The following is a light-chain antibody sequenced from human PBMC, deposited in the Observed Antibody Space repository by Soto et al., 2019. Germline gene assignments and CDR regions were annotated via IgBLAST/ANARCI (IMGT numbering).Light chain of an antibody. CDR1: QSVSSN. CDR2: GAS. V-gene: IGKV3-15*01. J-gene: IGKJ1*01. CDR3: QQYNNWPRT. Sequence: EIVMTQSPATLSVSPGERATLSCRASQSVSSNLAGYQQKPGQAPRLLIYGASTRATGIPASFSGSWSGTEFTLTISSLQSEDFAVYYCQQYNNWPRTFGQGTKVEV.